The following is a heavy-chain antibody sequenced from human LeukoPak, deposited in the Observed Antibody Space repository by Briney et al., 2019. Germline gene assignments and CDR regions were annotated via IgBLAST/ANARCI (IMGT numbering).Heavy chain of an antibody. CDR3: AKFGHGRYFDY. Sequence: SETLSLTCTVSGGSISSYYWSWIRQPPGKGLEWIGYIYYSGSTNYNPSLKSRVTISVDTSKNQFSLKLSSVTAADTAVYYCAKFGHGRYFDYWGQGTLVTVSS. CDR1: GGSISSYY. D-gene: IGHD3-10*01. J-gene: IGHJ4*02. CDR2: IYYSGST. V-gene: IGHV4-59*01.